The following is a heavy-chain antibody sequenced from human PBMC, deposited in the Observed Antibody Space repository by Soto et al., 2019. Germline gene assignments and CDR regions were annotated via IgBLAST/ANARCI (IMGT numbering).Heavy chain of an antibody. CDR1: GYIFTNYV. D-gene: IGHD5-12*01. J-gene: IGHJ3*02. V-gene: IGHV1-18*01. Sequence: ASVKVSCKASGYIFTNYVITWVRQAPGQGLEWMGWISANNGHTNYAQKFQGRVTMTTDTSTSTAYMELSRLRSDDTAVYYCARDSGYDYNAFDSWGQGTMVTVSS. CDR3: ARDSGYDYNAFDS. CDR2: ISANNGHT.